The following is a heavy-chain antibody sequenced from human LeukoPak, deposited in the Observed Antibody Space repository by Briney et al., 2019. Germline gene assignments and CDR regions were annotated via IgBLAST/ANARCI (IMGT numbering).Heavy chain of an antibody. Sequence: GGSLRLSCAASGFTFSSYWMHWVRQAPGKGLVWVSHINNDGSRTTYADSVKGRFTISRDNARNTLYLHVNSLRAEDTAVYYCVRGGMNHAFDIWGQGIMVTVSS. CDR1: GFTFSSYW. CDR2: INNDGSRT. V-gene: IGHV3-74*01. CDR3: VRGGMNHAFDI. D-gene: IGHD1-14*01. J-gene: IGHJ3*02.